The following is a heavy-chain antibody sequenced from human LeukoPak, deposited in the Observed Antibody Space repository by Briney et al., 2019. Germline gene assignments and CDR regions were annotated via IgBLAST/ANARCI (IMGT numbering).Heavy chain of an antibody. J-gene: IGHJ4*02. V-gene: IGHV1-69*01. CDR1: GGTFSSYA. D-gene: IGHD2-21*02. CDR2: IIPIFGTA. Sequence: SVKVSCKASGGTFSSYAISWVRQAPGQGLEWMGGIIPIFGTANYAQKFQGRVMITADESTSTAYMELSSLRSEDTAVYYCARVSLPSTIPYCGGDCYSPSYLFDYWGQGTLVTVSS. CDR3: ARVSLPSTIPYCGGDCYSPSYLFDY.